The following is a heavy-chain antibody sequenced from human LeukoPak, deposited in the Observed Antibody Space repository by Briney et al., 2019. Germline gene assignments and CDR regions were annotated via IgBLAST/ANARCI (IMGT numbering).Heavy chain of an antibody. V-gene: IGHV3-7*01. CDR3: ARGGAPDY. J-gene: IGHJ4*02. D-gene: IGHD2-15*01. CDR1: GFTLSSHW. Sequence: PGRSLRPSCAASGFTLSSHWMTWVRHSPGKGLEWVANINQDERQKYYVDSVKGRFTISRDNPKNSVSLQMTSLGADDGGLYYCARGGAPDYWGRGTLVTVAS. CDR2: INQDERQK.